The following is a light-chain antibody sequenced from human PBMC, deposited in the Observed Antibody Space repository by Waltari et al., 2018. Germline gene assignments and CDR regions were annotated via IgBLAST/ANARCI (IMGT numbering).Light chain of an antibody. Sequence: DTQMTQSPSTLSASVGDRVTITCRASPRISSSLAWYQQKPGSAPRPLIFDASTLESGVPLRFSGSGSGTEFTLTISKLQPDDFATYFCQHYSPYSWTFGQGTKVEIK. V-gene: IGKV1-5*01. CDR3: QHYSPYSWT. CDR1: PRISSS. J-gene: IGKJ1*01. CDR2: DAS.